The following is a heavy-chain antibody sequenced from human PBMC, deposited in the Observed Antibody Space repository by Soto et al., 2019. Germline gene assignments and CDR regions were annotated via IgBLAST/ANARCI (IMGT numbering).Heavy chain of an antibody. CDR1: GYTFIDYY. D-gene: IGHD3-9*01. CDR2: ISPKSGGT. J-gene: IGHJ4*02. Sequence: ASVKASCKTSGYTFIDYYMHWVRQAPGQVFEWMGRISPKSGGTNYAQKFEGRVTVTWDTSLNTAYMELSSLISEDTAAYYCARPPGYISDWYYFELWGQGTLVTVSS. CDR3: ARPPGYISDWYYFEL. V-gene: IGHV1-2*02.